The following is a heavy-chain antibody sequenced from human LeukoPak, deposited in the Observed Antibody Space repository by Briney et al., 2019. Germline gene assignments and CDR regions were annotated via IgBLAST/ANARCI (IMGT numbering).Heavy chain of an antibody. CDR1: GFTFSSYG. CDR3: ANSRGHGSGNL. V-gene: IGHV3-30*18. CDR2: ISYDGSNK. J-gene: IGHJ5*02. Sequence: GRSLRLSCAASGFTFSSYGMHWVRQAPGKGLEWVAVISYDGSNKYYADAVKGRFTISRDNSKNTVYLQMDSLRAEDTAVYYCANSRGHGSGNLWGQGTLVTVSS. D-gene: IGHD3-10*01.